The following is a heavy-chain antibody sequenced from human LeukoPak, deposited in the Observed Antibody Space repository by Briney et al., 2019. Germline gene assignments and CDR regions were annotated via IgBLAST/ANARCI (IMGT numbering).Heavy chain of an antibody. V-gene: IGHV3-30*02. Sequence: GGSLRLSCAASGFTFRSYGIHWVRQAPGKGLEWVAFIWSDGTNKYYADSVKGRFTISRDNSKNTLYLQMNDLRAEDTAVYFCAPLAAVAGFDSWGQGTLVTVSS. CDR1: GFTFRSYG. CDR2: IWSDGTNK. CDR3: APLAAVAGFDS. J-gene: IGHJ4*02. D-gene: IGHD6-19*01.